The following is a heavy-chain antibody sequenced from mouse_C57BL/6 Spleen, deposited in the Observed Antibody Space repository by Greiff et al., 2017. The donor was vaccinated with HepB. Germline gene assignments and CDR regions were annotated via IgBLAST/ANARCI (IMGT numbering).Heavy chain of an antibody. V-gene: IGHV5-6*01. J-gene: IGHJ1*03. CDR3: ARHVIITTVVDWYFDV. D-gene: IGHD1-1*01. CDR2: ISSGGSYT. CDR1: GFTFSSYG. Sequence: EVHLVESGGDLVKPGGSLKLSCAASGFTFSSYGMSWVRQTPDKRLEWVATISSGGSYTYYPDSVKGRFTISRDNAKNTLYLQMSSLKSEDTAMYYCARHVIITTVVDWYFDVWGTGTTVTVSS.